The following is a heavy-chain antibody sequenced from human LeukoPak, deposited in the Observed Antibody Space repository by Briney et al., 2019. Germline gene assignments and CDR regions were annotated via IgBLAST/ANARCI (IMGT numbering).Heavy chain of an antibody. D-gene: IGHD6-19*01. CDR2: DYSRSI. J-gene: IGHJ4*02. V-gene: IGHV4-39*07. CDR3: ARARRQWLVGANIRGDNPPYYYDY. Sequence: SETLSLTCTVSGGSISSSSYYWGWIRQPPGKGLEWIGSDYSRSIYYSPSLKSRVTISVDTSKNQFSLKLSSVAAADTAVYYCARARRQWLVGANIRGDNPPYYYDYWGQGTLVTVSS. CDR1: GGSISSSSYY.